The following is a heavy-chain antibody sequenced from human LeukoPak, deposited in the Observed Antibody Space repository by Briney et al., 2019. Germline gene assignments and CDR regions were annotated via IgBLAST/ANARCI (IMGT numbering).Heavy chain of an antibody. V-gene: IGHV3-23*01. CDR1: GFXFSSYA. J-gene: IGHJ3*02. CDR2: ISGSGGST. CDR3: AKDYYYDSSGYPGGAFDI. D-gene: IGHD3-22*01. Sequence: GGSLRLSCAASGFXFSSYAISWVRQAPGKGLEWVSVISGSGGSTYYADSVKGRFTISRDNSKNTLYLQMNSLRAEDTAVYYCAKDYYYDSSGYPGGAFDIWGQGTMVTVSS.